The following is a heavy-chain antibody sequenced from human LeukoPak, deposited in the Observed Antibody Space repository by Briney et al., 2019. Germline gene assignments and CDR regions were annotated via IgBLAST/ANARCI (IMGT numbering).Heavy chain of an antibody. Sequence: ASVKVSCKASGYTFTSYDINWVRQATGQGLEWMGWMNPNSGNTGYAQKFQGRVTITRNTSISTAYMEMSSLRSEDTAVYYCARSATSGYSDYWGQGTLVTVSS. V-gene: IGHV1-8*03. CDR1: GYTFTSYD. D-gene: IGHD3-3*01. J-gene: IGHJ4*02. CDR2: MNPNSGNT. CDR3: ARSATSGYSDY.